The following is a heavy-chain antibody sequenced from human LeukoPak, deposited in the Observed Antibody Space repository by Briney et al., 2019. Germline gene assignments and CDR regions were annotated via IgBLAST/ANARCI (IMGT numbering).Heavy chain of an antibody. CDR3: ARALRRGSPWAY. Sequence: SETLSLTCAVSGGSISSSNWWSWVRQPPGKGLEWIGEIYHSGSTNYNPSLKSRVTISVDTSKNQFSLKLSSVTAADTAVYYCARALRRGSPWAYWGQGTLVTVSS. V-gene: IGHV4-4*02. CDR1: GGSISSSNW. CDR2: IYHSGST. D-gene: IGHD4-17*01. J-gene: IGHJ4*02.